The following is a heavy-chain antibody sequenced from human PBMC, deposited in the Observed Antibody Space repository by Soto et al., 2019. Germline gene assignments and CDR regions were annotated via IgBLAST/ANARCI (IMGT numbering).Heavy chain of an antibody. CDR1: GGSISSGGYY. J-gene: IGHJ4*02. D-gene: IGHD4-17*01. V-gene: IGHV4-31*03. Sequence: SETLSLTCTVSGGSISSGGYYWSWIRQHPGKGLEWIGYIYYSGSTYYNPSLKSRVTISVDTSKNQFSLKLSSVTAADTAVYYCASNRPDYGDYVFDYWGQGTLVTVSS. CDR3: ASNRPDYGDYVFDY. CDR2: IYYSGST.